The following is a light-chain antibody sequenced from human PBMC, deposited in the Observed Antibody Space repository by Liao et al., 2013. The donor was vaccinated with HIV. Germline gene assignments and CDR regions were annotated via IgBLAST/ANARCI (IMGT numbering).Light chain of an antibody. CDR1: NIGSKS. Sequence: SHVLTQPPSVSVAPGKAARIPCGGNNIGSKSVHWYQQKPGQAPVLVIYYDRDRPSGIPERFSGSNSGNTATLTISGVEAGDEADYYCQVWDATSDETVFGTGTKVTVL. V-gene: IGLV3-21*04. CDR3: QVWDATSDETV. J-gene: IGLJ1*01. CDR2: YDR.